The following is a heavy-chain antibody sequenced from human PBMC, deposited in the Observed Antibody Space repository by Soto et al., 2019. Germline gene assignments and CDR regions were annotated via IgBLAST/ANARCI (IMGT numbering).Heavy chain of an antibody. CDR1: GGSISSGGYY. CDR2: IYYSGST. V-gene: IGHV4-31*03. D-gene: IGHD5-18*01. CDR3: ARELGNSYGRPGTVDY. Sequence: KLSETLSLTCTVSGGSISSGGYYWSWIRQHPGKGLEWIGYIYYSGSTYYNPSLKSRVTISVDTSKNQFSLKLSSVTAADTAVYYCARELGNSYGRPGTVDYWGQGTLVTVSS. J-gene: IGHJ4*02.